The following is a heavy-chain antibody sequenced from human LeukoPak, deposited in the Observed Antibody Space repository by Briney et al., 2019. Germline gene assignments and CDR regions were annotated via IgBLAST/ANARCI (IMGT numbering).Heavy chain of an antibody. CDR3: VKLDYGHYIYHSYYFDY. D-gene: IGHD4-17*01. CDR1: GFTFSSYA. Sequence: GGSLRPSCAASGFTFSSYAMSWVRQAPGKGREGVSAISSSGGSTYYADSVKGRFTISRDKSKNPMYLQMTSLRAEDTAVYYCVKLDYGHYIYHSYYFDYWGQGTLVTVSS. CDR2: ISSSGGST. J-gene: IGHJ4*02. V-gene: IGHV3-23*01.